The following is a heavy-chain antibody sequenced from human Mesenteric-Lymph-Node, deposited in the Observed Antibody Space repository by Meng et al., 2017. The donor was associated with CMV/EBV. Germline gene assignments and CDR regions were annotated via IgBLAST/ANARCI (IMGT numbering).Heavy chain of an antibody. J-gene: IGHJ6*02. V-gene: IGHV4-59*01. D-gene: IGHD3-3*01. Sequence: SETLSLTCTVSGGSISSYYWSWIRQPPGKGLEWIGYIYYSGSTNYNPSLKSRVTISVDTSKNQFSLKLSSVTAADTAVYYCARGGYYDFWSGWDPDTLYYYGMDVWGQGTTVTVSS. CDR1: GGSISSYY. CDR3: ARGGYYDFWSGWDPDTLYYYGMDV. CDR2: IYYSGST.